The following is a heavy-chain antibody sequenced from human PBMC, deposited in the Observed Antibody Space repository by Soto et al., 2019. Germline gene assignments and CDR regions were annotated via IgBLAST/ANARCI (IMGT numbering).Heavy chain of an antibody. CDR1: GGSISGINR. D-gene: IGHD3-10*01. V-gene: IGHV4-4*02. Sequence: PSETLSLTCAVSGGSISGINRWSWVRQPPGKGLEWIGEIYHSGSTNYNPSLKSRVTISVDKSKNEFSLKLRSATAADTAVYYCARFGGGMDVWGQGTTVTVSS. CDR2: IYHSGST. CDR3: ARFGGGMDV. J-gene: IGHJ6*02.